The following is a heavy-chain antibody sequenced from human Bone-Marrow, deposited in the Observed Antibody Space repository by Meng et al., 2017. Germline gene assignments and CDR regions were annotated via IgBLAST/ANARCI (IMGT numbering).Heavy chain of an antibody. CDR1: VGTFSSYA. J-gene: IGHJ3*02. D-gene: IGHD6-13*01. CDR2: IIPIFGTA. Sequence: SSVKVSCKASVGTFSSYAISWVRQAPGQGLEWMGGIIPIFGTANYAQKFQGRVTITTDESASTAYMELSSLSSEDKAVYYFARGGIAAATDAFDIWGQGTMVTVSS. CDR3: ARGGIAAATDAFDI. V-gene: IGHV1-69*05.